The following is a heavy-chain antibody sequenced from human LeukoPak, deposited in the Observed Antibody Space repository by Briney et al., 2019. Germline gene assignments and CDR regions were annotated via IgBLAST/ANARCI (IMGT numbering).Heavy chain of an antibody. D-gene: IGHD2-21*02. Sequence: SETLSLTCAVYGGSFSGYYWSWIRQPPGKGLEWIGYIYYSGSTNYNPSLKSRVTISVDTSKNQFSLKLSSVTAADTAVYYCARGAYCGGDCYYGVGAFDIWGQGTMVTVSS. V-gene: IGHV4-59*01. CDR2: IYYSGST. CDR1: GGSFSGYY. J-gene: IGHJ3*02. CDR3: ARGAYCGGDCYYGVGAFDI.